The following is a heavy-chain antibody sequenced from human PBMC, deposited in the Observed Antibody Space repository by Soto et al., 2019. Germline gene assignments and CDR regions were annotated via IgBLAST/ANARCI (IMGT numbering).Heavy chain of an antibody. D-gene: IGHD3-10*01. CDR2: IYYSGST. Sequence: SETLSLTCTVSGGSISSYYWSWIRQPPGKGLEWIGYIYYSGSTNYNPSLKSRATISVDASKNQFSLKLSSVTAADTAVYYCARVWGGAFDFWGQGTMVT. V-gene: IGHV4-59*01. CDR1: GGSISSYY. J-gene: IGHJ3*01. CDR3: ARVWGGAFDF.